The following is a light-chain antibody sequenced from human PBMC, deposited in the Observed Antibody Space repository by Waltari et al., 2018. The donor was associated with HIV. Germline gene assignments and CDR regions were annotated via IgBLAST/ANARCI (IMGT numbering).Light chain of an antibody. CDR3: ATWDDNLSGVV. CDR1: SSDIGSYY. CDR2: RNN. J-gene: IGLJ2*01. Sequence: QSVLTQPPSASGTPGQRVTIPCSGSSSDIGSYYVSWFQQLPGTAPKLLIYRNNQRPSGVPDRFSGSKSGTSASLAISGLRSEDEADYYCATWDDNLSGVVFGGGTKLTVL. V-gene: IGLV1-47*01.